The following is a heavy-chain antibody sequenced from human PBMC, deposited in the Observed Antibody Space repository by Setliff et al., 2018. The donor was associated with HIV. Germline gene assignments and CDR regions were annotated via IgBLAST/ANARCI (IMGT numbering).Heavy chain of an antibody. CDR2: IIPILGIA. D-gene: IGHD3-22*01. Sequence: GASVKVSCKASGGTFSSYAISWVRQAPGQGLEWMGGIIPILGIANYAQKFQGRVTITADKSTSTAYMELSSLRSEDTAVYYCARHANVNYYDSSGYYYGRHWYFDVWGRGTLVTVSS. V-gene: IGHV1-69*10. CDR3: ARHANVNYYDSSGYYYGRHWYFDV. CDR1: GGTFSSYA. J-gene: IGHJ2*01.